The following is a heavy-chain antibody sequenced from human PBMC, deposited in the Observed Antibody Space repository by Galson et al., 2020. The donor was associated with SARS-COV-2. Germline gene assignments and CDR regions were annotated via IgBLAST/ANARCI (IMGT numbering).Heavy chain of an antibody. CDR1: GFTFSSYD. V-gene: IGHV3-13*01. D-gene: IGHD6-19*01. J-gene: IGHJ4*02. CDR2: IGTAGDT. Sequence: GGSLRLSCAASGFTFSSYDMHWVRQATGKGLEWVSAIGTAGDTYYPGSVKGRFTISRENAKNSLYLQMNSLRAEDTAVYYCARSIAVAGTVDYWGQGTLVTVSS. CDR3: ARSIAVAGTVDY.